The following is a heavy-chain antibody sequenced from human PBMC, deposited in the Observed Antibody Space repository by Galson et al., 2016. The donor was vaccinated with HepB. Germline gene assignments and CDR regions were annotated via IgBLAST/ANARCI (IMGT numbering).Heavy chain of an antibody. CDR2: IYLSGNT. CDR1: GYSISSGYY. D-gene: IGHD3-22*01. Sequence: SETLSLTCTVSGYSISSGYYWGWIRQPPGKGLEWIGSIYLSGNTYYNPSLKSRLTMSVDTSKNQFSLKLSSVTAADTAVYYCARYDSSGSSRYFFDYWGQGTLVSVSS. J-gene: IGHJ4*02. CDR3: ARYDSSGSSRYFFDY. V-gene: IGHV4-38-2*02.